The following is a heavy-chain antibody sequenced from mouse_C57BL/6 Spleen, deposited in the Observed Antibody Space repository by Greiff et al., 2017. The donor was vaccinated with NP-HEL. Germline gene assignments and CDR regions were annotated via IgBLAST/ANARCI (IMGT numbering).Heavy chain of an antibody. CDR3: AATVVATRWYFDV. V-gene: IGHV5-9*01. Sequence: EVQLVESGGGLVKPGGSLKLSCAASGFTFSSYTMSWVRQTPEKRLEWVATISGGGGNTYYPDSVKGRFTISRDNAKNTLYLQMSSLRSEDTALYYCAATVVATRWYFDVWGTGTTVTVSS. CDR1: GFTFSSYT. CDR2: ISGGGGNT. J-gene: IGHJ1*03. D-gene: IGHD1-1*01.